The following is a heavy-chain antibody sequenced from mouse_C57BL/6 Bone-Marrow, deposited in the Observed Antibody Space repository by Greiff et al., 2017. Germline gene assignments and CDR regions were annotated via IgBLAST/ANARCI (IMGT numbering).Heavy chain of an antibody. D-gene: IGHD1-1*01. V-gene: IGHV1-54*01. Sequence: VQLQESGAELVRPGTSVKVSCKASGYAFTNYLIEWVKQRPGQGLEWIGVINPGSGGTNYNEKFKGKATLTADKSSSTAYMQLSSLTSEDSAVYFCARRAYYYGSSYRYFDVWGTGTTVTVSS. J-gene: IGHJ1*03. CDR3: ARRAYYYGSSYRYFDV. CDR2: INPGSGGT. CDR1: GYAFTNYL.